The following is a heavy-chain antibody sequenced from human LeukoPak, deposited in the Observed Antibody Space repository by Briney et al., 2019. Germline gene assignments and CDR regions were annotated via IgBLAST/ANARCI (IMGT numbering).Heavy chain of an antibody. Sequence: KSGGSLRLSCAASGFTFSSYSMNWVRQAPGKGLEWVSSISSSSSYIYYADSVKGRFTISRDNAKNSLYLQMNSLRVEDTAVYYCVRSAFHAGSGNYYDYWGQGTLVTVSS. V-gene: IGHV3-21*01. D-gene: IGHD3-22*01. J-gene: IGHJ4*02. CDR1: GFTFSSYS. CDR3: VRSAFHAGSGNYYDY. CDR2: ISSSSSYI.